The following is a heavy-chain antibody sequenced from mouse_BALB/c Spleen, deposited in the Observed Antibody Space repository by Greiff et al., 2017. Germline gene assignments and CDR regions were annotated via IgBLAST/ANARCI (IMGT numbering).Heavy chain of an antibody. CDR3: ARDGGYDEYYYAMDY. V-gene: IGHV5-4*02. J-gene: IGHJ4*01. D-gene: IGHD2-2*01. Sequence: EVKVVESGGGLVKPGGSLKLSCAASGFTFSDYYMYWVRQTPEKRLEWVATISDGGSYTYYPDSVKGRFTISRDNAKNNLYLQMSSLKSEDTAMYYCARDGGYDEYYYAMDYWGQGTSVTVSS. CDR2: ISDGGSYT. CDR1: GFTFSDYY.